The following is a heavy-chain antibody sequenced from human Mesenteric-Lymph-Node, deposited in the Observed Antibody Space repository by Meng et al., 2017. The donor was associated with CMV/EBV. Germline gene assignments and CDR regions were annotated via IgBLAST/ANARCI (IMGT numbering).Heavy chain of an antibody. V-gene: IGHV3-23*01. CDR2: ISGSGGST. CDR3: ARKNSGADLDL. D-gene: IGHD6-19*01. CDR1: GFTFSSYA. J-gene: IGHJ5*02. Sequence: GGSLRLSCAASGFTFSSYAMSWVRQAPGKGLEWVSAISGSGGSTYYADSVKGRFTISRANAKNTLYLQMNSLRAEDTAVYYCARKNSGADLDLWGQGTLVTVSS.